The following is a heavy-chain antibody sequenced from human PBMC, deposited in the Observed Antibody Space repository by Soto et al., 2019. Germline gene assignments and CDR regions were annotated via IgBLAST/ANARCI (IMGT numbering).Heavy chain of an antibody. CDR2: IYSGGST. Sequence: EVKLVESGGGLVQPGWSLRLSCAVSGFTVSSNYMTWVLQAPGKGLECVSIIYSGGSTDYADSVKARFIISRDNSTNTLYLQMNSLRVYETAVYYFWRRHYYGSDWGQGTLVTVSS. CDR1: GFTVSSNY. V-gene: IGHV3-66*04. D-gene: IGHD3-10*01. CDR3: WRRHYYGSD. J-gene: IGHJ4*02.